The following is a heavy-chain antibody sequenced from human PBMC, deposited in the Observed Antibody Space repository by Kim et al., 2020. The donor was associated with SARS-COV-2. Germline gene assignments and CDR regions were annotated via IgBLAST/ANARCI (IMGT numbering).Heavy chain of an antibody. CDR3: VSWVSVGATYELAYYYGMDV. Sequence: GGSLRLSCAASGFTFSSYSMNWVRQAPGKGLEWVSYISSSSSTIYYADSVKGRFTISRDNAKNSLYLQMNSLRDEDTAVYYCVSWVSVGATYELAYYYGMDVWGQGTTVTVSS. CDR1: GFTFSSYS. V-gene: IGHV3-48*02. J-gene: IGHJ6*02. D-gene: IGHD1-26*01. CDR2: ISSSSSTI.